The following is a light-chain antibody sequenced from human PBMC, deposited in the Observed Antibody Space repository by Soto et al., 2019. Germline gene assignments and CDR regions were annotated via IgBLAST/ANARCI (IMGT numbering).Light chain of an antibody. CDR3: QQYGSSRT. Sequence: EIVLTQSPGTLSLSPGERATLSCRASQSVSSSYLAWHQQKPGQAPRLLVDGASSRATGIPDRCSGSGSGTDFTLTISRLEADDFAVYYWQQYGSSRTFGQGTNVEIK. J-gene: IGKJ1*01. V-gene: IGKV3-20*01. CDR1: QSVSSSY. CDR2: GAS.